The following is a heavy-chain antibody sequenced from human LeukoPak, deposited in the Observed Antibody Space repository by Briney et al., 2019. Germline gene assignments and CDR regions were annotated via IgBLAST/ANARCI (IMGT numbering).Heavy chain of an antibody. D-gene: IGHD6-6*01. CDR3: AKDRYSSSSGVDFDI. Sequence: GGSLRLSCAASGFTFSSYAMHWVRQAPGKGLEWVAVISYDGSNKYYADSVKGRFTISRDNSKNTLYLQMNSLRAEDTAVYYCAKDRYSSSSGVDFDIWGQGTMVTVSS. V-gene: IGHV3-30-3*01. J-gene: IGHJ3*02. CDR2: ISYDGSNK. CDR1: GFTFSSYA.